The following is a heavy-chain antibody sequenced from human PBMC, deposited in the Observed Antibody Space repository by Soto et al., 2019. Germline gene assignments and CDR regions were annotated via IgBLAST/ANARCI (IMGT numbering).Heavy chain of an antibody. CDR3: ARRAANHFTFDY. J-gene: IGHJ4*02. Sequence: SETLSLTCTVSGGSISSYYWSWIRQPPGKGLEWIGYIYYSGSTNYNPSLKSRVTISVDTSKNQFSLKLSSVTAADTAVYYCARRAANHFTFDYWGQGTQVTVSS. CDR1: GGSISSYY. V-gene: IGHV4-59*01. CDR2: IYYSGST. D-gene: IGHD3-3*02.